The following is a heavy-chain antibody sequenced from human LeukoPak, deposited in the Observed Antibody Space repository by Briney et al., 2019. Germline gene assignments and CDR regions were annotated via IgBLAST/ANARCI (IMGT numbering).Heavy chain of an antibody. D-gene: IGHD3-10*01. CDR1: GFNFSSYA. CDR2: ISGSGGST. CDR3: AKDMVLWFGEYDY. Sequence: QPGGSLRLSCAASGFNFSSYAVSWVRQAPGKGLEWVSAISGSGGSTYYADSVKGRFTISRDNSKNTLYLQMNSLRAEDTAVYYCAKDMVLWFGEYDYWGPGTLVTVSS. J-gene: IGHJ4*02. V-gene: IGHV3-23*01.